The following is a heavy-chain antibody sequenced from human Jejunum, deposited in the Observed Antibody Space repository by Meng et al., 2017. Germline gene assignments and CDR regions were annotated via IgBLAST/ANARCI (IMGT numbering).Heavy chain of an antibody. V-gene: IGHV1-2*06. J-gene: IGHJ4*02. CDR3: ARDCSTASCSDY. Sequence: QVQLVQSGAEVKKPGASVKVSCKASGYTFTDYYIHWVRQAPGQGLEWLGRINPYNGDTTYAQNFQGRVTMTRDTSITTAYMSLNSLTSGDTAVFYCARDCSTASCSDYWGQGTLVTVSS. D-gene: IGHD2-2*01. CDR1: GYTFTDYY. CDR2: INPYNGDT.